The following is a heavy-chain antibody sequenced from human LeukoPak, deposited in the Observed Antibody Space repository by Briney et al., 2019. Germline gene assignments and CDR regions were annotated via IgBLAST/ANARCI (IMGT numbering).Heavy chain of an antibody. Sequence: ASVKVSCKXSGYTFTSYGISWVRQAPGQGLEWMGRINPNSGGTNYAQKFQGRVTMTRDTSISTAYMELSRLRSDDTAVYNCARDRSGWYFPLDYWGQGTLVTVSS. D-gene: IGHD6-19*01. CDR2: INPNSGGT. V-gene: IGHV1-2*06. CDR1: GYTFTSYG. CDR3: ARDRSGWYFPLDY. J-gene: IGHJ4*02.